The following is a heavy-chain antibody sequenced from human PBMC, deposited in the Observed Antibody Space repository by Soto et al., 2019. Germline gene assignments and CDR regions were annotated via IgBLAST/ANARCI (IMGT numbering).Heavy chain of an antibody. CDR3: ARDHTVGYYGSGSYYQLYGMDV. CDR1: GYTFTSYG. D-gene: IGHD3-10*01. CDR2: ISAYDGNT. J-gene: IGHJ6*02. Sequence: ASVKVSCKASGYTFTSYGISWVRQAPGQGLEWMGWISAYDGNTNYAQKLQGRVTMTTDTSTSTAYMELRSLRSDDTAVYYCARDHTVGYYGSGSYYQLYGMDVWGQGTTVTVSS. V-gene: IGHV1-18*04.